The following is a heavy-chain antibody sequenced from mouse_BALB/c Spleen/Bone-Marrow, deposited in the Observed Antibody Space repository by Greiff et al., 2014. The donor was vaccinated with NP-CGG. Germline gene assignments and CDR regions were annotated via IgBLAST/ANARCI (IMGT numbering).Heavy chain of an antibody. V-gene: IGHV5-4*02. CDR2: ISNGGTYT. D-gene: IGHD1-1*02. Sequence: EVQAVESGGGLVKPGGSLKLSCAASGFTFSDFYMFWFRQTPEKRLEWVATISNGGTYTYYPDSVKGRFTISRDNAKNNLYLQMSSLKSEDTAMYYCARSGERYGAMDYWGQGTSVTVTS. J-gene: IGHJ4*01. CDR1: GFTFSDFY. CDR3: ARSGERYGAMDY.